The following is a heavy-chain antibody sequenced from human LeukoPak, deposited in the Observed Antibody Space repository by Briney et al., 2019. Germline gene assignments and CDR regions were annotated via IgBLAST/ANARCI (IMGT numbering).Heavy chain of an antibody. D-gene: IGHD2-15*01. CDR2: IYHSGST. J-gene: IGHJ4*02. Sequence: SETLSLTCTLSGGSISTYYWSWIRQPPGKGLEWIGYIYHSGSTNYNPSLKSRVTISVDTSKNQFSLKLSSVTAADTAVYYCASSSWWAVYWGQGTLVTVSS. CDR3: ASSSWWAVY. V-gene: IGHV4-59*12. CDR1: GGSISTYY.